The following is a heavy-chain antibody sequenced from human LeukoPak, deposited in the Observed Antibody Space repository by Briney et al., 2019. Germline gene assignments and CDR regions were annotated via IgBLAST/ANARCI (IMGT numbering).Heavy chain of an antibody. V-gene: IGHV1-69*13. CDR1: GGTFSIYA. Sequence: SVTVSFKASGGTFSIYAISWVRQAPGQGLEWMGGIIPIFGTANYAQKFQGRVTITADESTSTAYMELSSLRSEDTAVYYCARDGSTSLLFQHWGQGTLVTVSS. CDR3: ARDGSTSLLFQH. J-gene: IGHJ1*01. CDR2: IIPIFGTA. D-gene: IGHD2-2*01.